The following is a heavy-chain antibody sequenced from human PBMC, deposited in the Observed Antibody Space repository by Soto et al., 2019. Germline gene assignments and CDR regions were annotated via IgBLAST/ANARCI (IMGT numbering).Heavy chain of an antibody. CDR3: AKTGGTLTYYYGSGSYPAFDY. CDR1: GFTFSSYG. V-gene: IGHV3-30*18. J-gene: IGHJ4*02. Sequence: QVQLVESGGGVVQPGRSLRLSCAASGFTFSSYGMHWVRQAPGKGLEWVAVISYDGSNKYYADSVKGRFTISRDTSKNTLYMQMNSLRAEDTAVYYCAKTGGTLTYYYGSGSYPAFDYWGQGTLVTVSS. D-gene: IGHD3-10*01. CDR2: ISYDGSNK.